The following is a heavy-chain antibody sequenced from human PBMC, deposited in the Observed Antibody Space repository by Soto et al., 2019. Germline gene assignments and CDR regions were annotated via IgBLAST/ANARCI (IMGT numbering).Heavy chain of an antibody. J-gene: IGHJ4*02. Sequence: SETLSLTCAVYGGSFSGYYWSWIRQPPGKGLEWIGEINHSGSTNYNPSLKSRVTISVDTSKNQFSLKLSSVTAEDTAVYYCAKDRGDGRVANDYWGQGTLVTVSS. CDR2: INHSGST. CDR1: GGSFSGYY. D-gene: IGHD3-10*02. V-gene: IGHV4-34*01. CDR3: AKDRGDGRVANDY.